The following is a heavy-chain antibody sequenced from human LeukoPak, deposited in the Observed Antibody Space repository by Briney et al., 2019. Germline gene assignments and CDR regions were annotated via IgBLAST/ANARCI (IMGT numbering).Heavy chain of an antibody. D-gene: IGHD6-19*01. CDR1: GGSISSYY. Sequence: PSETLSLTCTVSGGSISSYYWSWIRQPPGKGLGWIGYIYYSGSTNYNPSLKSRVTISVDTSKNQFSLKLSSVTAADTAVYYCARTVSLNSSGYDYWGQGTLVTVSS. CDR3: ARTVSLNSSGYDY. CDR2: IYYSGST. V-gene: IGHV4-59*01. J-gene: IGHJ4*02.